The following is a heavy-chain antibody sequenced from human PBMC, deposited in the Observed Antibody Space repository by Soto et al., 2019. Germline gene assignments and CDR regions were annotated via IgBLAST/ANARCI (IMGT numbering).Heavy chain of an antibody. CDR2: IIPILGIA. CDR1: GGTFSSYT. CDR3: ARDRRGVPHEAFDI. Sequence: GVSGKVSRKASGGTFSSYTITWVRHAPGQGLEWMGRIIPILGIANYAQKFQGRVTITADKSTSTAYMELSSLRSEDTAVYYCARDRRGVPHEAFDIWGQGTMVTVSS. J-gene: IGHJ3*02. D-gene: IGHD3-10*01. V-gene: IGHV1-69*04.